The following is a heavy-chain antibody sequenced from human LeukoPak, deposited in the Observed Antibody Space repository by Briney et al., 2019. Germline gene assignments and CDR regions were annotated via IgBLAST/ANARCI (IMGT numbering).Heavy chain of an antibody. D-gene: IGHD1-26*01. V-gene: IGHV3-64*04. J-gene: IGHJ4*02. CDR3: ATSTTRIVGATAY. Sequence: GGSLRLSCSASGFTFSIYTMYWVRQAPGKGLEYVSTISGSGNGGSTYYADSVKGRFTISRDNSKSTVYLQMNSLRAEDTAVYYCATSTTRIVGATAYWGQRTLVTVSS. CDR1: GFTFSIYT. CDR2: ISGSGNGGST.